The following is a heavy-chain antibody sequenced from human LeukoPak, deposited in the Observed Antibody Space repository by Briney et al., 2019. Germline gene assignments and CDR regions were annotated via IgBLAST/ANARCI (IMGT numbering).Heavy chain of an antibody. J-gene: IGHJ4*02. D-gene: IGHD6-19*01. CDR2: INKSGGST. CDR3: VKDEPPWLVPFDY. CDR1: GFNFNMYS. V-gene: IGHV3-23*01. Sequence: GGSLRLSCAVSGFNFNMYSMSWVRQAPGKGLEWVSVINKSGGSTYYADSVKGRFTISRDNSKNTLYLQMNSLRAEDTATYYCVKDEPPWLVPFDYWGQGTLVTVSS.